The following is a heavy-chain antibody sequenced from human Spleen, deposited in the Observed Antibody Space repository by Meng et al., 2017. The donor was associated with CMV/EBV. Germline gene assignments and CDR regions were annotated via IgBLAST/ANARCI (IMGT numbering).Heavy chain of an antibody. Sequence: CKASGYTFTGYYMHWVRQAPGQGLEWMGWINPNSGGTNYAQKFQGRVTVTRDTSISTVYIELRRLRSDDTAVYYCARDEYALTNWFDPWGQGTLVTSPQ. D-gene: IGHD2-2*01. CDR3: ARDEYALTNWFDP. V-gene: IGHV1-2*02. J-gene: IGHJ5*02. CDR1: GYTFTGYY. CDR2: INPNSGGT.